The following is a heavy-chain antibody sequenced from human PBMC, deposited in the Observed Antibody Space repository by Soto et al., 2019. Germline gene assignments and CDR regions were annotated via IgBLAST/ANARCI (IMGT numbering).Heavy chain of an antibody. CDR2: ISYDGSNK. D-gene: IGHD3-16*02. J-gene: IGHJ4*02. CDR1: GFTFSSYG. V-gene: IGHV3-30*18. Sequence: PGGSLRLSCAASGFTFSSYGMHWVRQAPGKGLEWVAVISYDGSNKYYADSVKGRFTISRDNSKNTLYLQMNSLRAEDTAVYYCAKDEQKYDYVWGSYRAIDYWGQGTLVTVSS. CDR3: AKDEQKYDYVWGSYRAIDY.